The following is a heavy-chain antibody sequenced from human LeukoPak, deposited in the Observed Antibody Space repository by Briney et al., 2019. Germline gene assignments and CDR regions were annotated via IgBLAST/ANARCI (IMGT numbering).Heavy chain of an antibody. CDR3: ARDQRGAYVDY. D-gene: IGHD2-2*01. J-gene: IGHJ4*02. Sequence: GGTLRLSCAVSGFTFRRYSMNGVSQAPGKGREGGSYISSSSSTIYYADTVKGRFTISRDNAKNSLYLQMNSVRGQDRAVYYSARDQRGAYVDYWGQGTLVTVSS. CDR1: GFTFRRYS. CDR2: ISSSSSTI. V-gene: IGHV3-48*01.